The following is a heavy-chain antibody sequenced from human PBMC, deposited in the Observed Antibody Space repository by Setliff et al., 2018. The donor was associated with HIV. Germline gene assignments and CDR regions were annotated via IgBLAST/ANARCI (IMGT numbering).Heavy chain of an antibody. J-gene: IGHJ4*02. CDR2: INHSGST. V-gene: IGHV4-34*01. CDR3: ARGWFGGYYFDY. CDR1: VVFFSGFY. D-gene: IGHD3-10*01. Sequence: PSETLSLTCAFYVVFFSGFYWSWISQPPGKGLEWIGEINHSGSTNYNPSLKSRVTISVATTKNQFSLKLSFVTAADTSVYYCARGWFGGYYFDYWGQGTLVTVSS.